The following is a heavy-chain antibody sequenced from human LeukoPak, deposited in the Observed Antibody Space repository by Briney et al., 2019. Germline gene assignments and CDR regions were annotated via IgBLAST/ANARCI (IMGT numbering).Heavy chain of an antibody. CDR1: GFTFSSYG. D-gene: IGHD1-26*01. CDR2: ISGSGDTT. J-gene: IGHJ4*02. CDR3: AKSRGESRGASNY. Sequence: GGSLRLSCAASGFTFSSYGMNWVRQAPGKGLEWVSFISGSGDTTYYADSVKGRFTISRDSSKNTPYLQMNSLRAEDTAVYYCAKSRGESRGASNYWGQGTLVTVSS. V-gene: IGHV3-23*01.